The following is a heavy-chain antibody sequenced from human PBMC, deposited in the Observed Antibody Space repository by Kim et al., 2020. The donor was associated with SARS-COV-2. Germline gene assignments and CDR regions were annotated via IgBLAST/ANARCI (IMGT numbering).Heavy chain of an antibody. CDR1: GYSFTSYW. CDR2: IDPSDSYT. Sequence: GESLKISCKGSGYSFTSYWISWVRQMPGKGLEWMGRIDPSDSYTNYSPSFQGHVTISADKSISTAYLQWSSLKASDTAMYYCARGPRRGDIVVVPAAGVYNWFDPWGQGTLVTVSS. V-gene: IGHV5-10-1*01. D-gene: IGHD2-2*01. J-gene: IGHJ5*02. CDR3: ARGPRRGDIVVVPAAGVYNWFDP.